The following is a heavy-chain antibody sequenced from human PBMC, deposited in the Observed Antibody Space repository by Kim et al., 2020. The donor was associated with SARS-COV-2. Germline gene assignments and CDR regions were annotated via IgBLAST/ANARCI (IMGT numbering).Heavy chain of an antibody. D-gene: IGHD6-13*01. V-gene: IGHV3-33*01. CDR3: ARDRGYSSSWYTGNWFDP. CDR2: IWYDGSNK. CDR1: GFTFSSYG. Sequence: GGSLRLSCAASGFTFSSYGMHWVRQAPGKGLEWVAVIWYDGSNKYYADSVKGRFTISRDNSKNTLYLQMNSLRAEDTAVYYCARDRGYSSSWYTGNWFDPWGQGTLVTVSS. J-gene: IGHJ5*02.